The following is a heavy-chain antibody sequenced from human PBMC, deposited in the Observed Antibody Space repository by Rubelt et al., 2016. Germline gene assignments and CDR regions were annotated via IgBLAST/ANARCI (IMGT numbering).Heavy chain of an antibody. Sequence: QVQLQQWGAGLLKPSETLSLTCAVYGGSFSGYYWSWIRQPPGKGLEWIGEINHSGSTNYNPPLKSRVTISVDTSKNQVSLKLSFVTAADTAVYYCARVNDDYSNLNDAFDIWGQGTMVTVSS. D-gene: IGHD4-11*01. J-gene: IGHJ3*02. CDR2: INHSGST. V-gene: IGHV4-34*01. CDR3: ARVNDDYSNLNDAFDI. CDR1: GGSFSGYY.